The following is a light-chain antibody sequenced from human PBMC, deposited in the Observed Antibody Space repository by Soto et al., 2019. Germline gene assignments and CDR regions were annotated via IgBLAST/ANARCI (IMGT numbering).Light chain of an antibody. CDR3: QQYGSAPWT. CDR1: QSFNSRY. Sequence: EIVLAQSPGTLSLSPGDRATLSCRASQSFNSRYLAWFQQRPGQAPRLLIYATSSRAADIPDRFSGSGSGTDFTLTTTRLEPEDFAVYYCQQYGSAPWTFGQGTKLEIK. J-gene: IGKJ1*01. CDR2: ATS. V-gene: IGKV3-20*01.